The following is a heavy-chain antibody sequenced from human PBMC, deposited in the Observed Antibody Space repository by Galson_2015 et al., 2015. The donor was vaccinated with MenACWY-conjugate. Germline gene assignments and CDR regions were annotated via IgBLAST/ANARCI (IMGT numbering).Heavy chain of an antibody. CDR2: INSDGRST. CDR1: GFTFSTYW. Sequence: SLRLSCAASGFTFSTYWMHWVRHAPGKGLVWVSRINSDGRSTSYADSVKGRFTIYRDNAKNTLYLQMNSLRAEDTAVYYCARLGGNYRTTSHFDYWGQGTLVTVSS. V-gene: IGHV3-74*01. J-gene: IGHJ4*02. D-gene: IGHD1-26*01. CDR3: ARLGGNYRTTSHFDY.